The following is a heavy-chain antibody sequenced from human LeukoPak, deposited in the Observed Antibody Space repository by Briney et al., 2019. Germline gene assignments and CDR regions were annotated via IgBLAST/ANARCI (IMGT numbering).Heavy chain of an antibody. D-gene: IGHD6-19*01. Sequence: SETLSLTCTVSGASIDSYYWGWIRQPAGKGLEWIGRIYTGGSTNYNPSLRSRVTMSLDTAKNQFSLMLSSVTAADSAVYYCARDLLSGWYWYLDLWGRGTLVTVS. J-gene: IGHJ2*01. CDR3: ARDLLSGWYWYLDL. V-gene: IGHV4-4*07. CDR2: IYTGGST. CDR1: GASIDSYY.